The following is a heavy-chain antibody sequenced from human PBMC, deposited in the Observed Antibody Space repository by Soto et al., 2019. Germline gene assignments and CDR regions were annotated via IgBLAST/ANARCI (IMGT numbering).Heavy chain of an antibody. J-gene: IGHJ4*02. Sequence: PGGSLRLSCAASGFTFSDYYMNWIRQAPGKGLEWVSYISSSNSYTNYADSVRGRFTISRDNAKNSLYLQMNSLRVEDTAVYYCAKDMGQQLVSGVDYWGQGSLVTVSS. V-gene: IGHV3-11*06. CDR3: AKDMGQQLVSGVDY. D-gene: IGHD6-13*01. CDR1: GFTFSDYY. CDR2: ISSSNSYT.